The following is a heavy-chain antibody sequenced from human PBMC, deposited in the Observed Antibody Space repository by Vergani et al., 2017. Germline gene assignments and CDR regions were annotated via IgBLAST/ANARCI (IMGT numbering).Heavy chain of an antibody. D-gene: IGHD3-3*01. Sequence: QVQLVQSGAEVKKPGASVKVSCKASGYTFTGYYMHWVRQAPGQGLEWMGWINPNSGGTNYAQKFQGRVTMTRDTSISTAYMELSRLRSDDTAVYYCARGRYDFWSGYYRPQGFDYWGQGTLVTVSS. CDR1: GYTFTGYY. CDR3: ARGRYDFWSGYYRPQGFDY. J-gene: IGHJ4*02. CDR2: INPNSGGT. V-gene: IGHV1-2*02.